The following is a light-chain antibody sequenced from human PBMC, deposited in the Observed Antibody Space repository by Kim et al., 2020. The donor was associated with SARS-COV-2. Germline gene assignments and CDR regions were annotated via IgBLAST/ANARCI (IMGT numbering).Light chain of an antibody. Sequence: PGKTVTISCTRSSGSIARNSVQWYQQRPGSSPTLVIYEDDQRPSGVPDRFSGSIDSSSNSASLTISGLKTEDEADYYCQSYDSSGVFGGGTQLTVL. CDR2: EDD. J-gene: IGLJ3*02. V-gene: IGLV6-57*01. CDR3: QSYDSSGV. CDR1: SGSIARNS.